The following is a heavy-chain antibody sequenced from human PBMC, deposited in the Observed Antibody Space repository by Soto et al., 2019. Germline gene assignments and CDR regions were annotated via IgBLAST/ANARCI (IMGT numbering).Heavy chain of an antibody. CDR2: TYYRSKWYN. CDR1: GDSVSSNSAA. D-gene: IGHD6-19*01. V-gene: IGHV6-1*01. J-gene: IGHJ5*02. Sequence: PSQTLSLTCAISGDSVSSNSAAWNWIRQSPSRGLEWLGRTYYRSKWYNDYAVSVKSRITINPDTSKNQFSLQLNSVTPEDTAVYYCARGGSLAVAGDNWFDPWGQGTLVTV. CDR3: ARGGSLAVAGDNWFDP.